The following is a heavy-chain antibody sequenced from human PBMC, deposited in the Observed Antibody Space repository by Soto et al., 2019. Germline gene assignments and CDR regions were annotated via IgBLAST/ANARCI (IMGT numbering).Heavy chain of an antibody. V-gene: IGHV4-4*07. Sequence: SETLSLTCTVSGGSINTFYWSWVRQPAGKGLEWIGRIFSSGSTSFNPSLESRVAMSVDTSKNHFSLNLSSVTAADMAVYYCAREGSYSAYNFAHGVQLWSFDFWGQGALVTVSS. CDR2: IFSSGST. CDR3: AREGSYSAYNFAHGVQLWSFDF. D-gene: IGHD5-12*01. CDR1: GGSINTFY. J-gene: IGHJ4*02.